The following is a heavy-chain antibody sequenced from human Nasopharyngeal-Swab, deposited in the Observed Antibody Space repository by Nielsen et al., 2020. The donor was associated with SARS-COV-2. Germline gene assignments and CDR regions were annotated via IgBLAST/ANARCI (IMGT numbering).Heavy chain of an antibody. CDR1: GYTFTSYG. Sequence: ASVKVSCKASGYTFTSYGISWVRQAPGQGLEWMGWISAYNGSTNYAQKLQGRVTMTTDTSTSTAYMELRSLRSDDTAVYYCAREDRGYCSGGSCYKNFDYWGQGTLVTVSS. CDR2: ISAYNGST. CDR3: AREDRGYCSGGSCYKNFDY. V-gene: IGHV1-18*01. D-gene: IGHD2-15*01. J-gene: IGHJ4*02.